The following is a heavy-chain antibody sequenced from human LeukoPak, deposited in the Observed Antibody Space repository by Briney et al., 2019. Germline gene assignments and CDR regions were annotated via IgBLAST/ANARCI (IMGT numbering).Heavy chain of an antibody. CDR2: IIPIFGTA. CDR3: ARGAAAGSYYYYYYMDV. CDR1: GGTFSSYA. V-gene: IGHV1-69*05. D-gene: IGHD6-13*01. Sequence: GASVKVSCKASGGTFSSYAISWVRQAPGRGLEWMGGIIPIFGTANYAQKFQGRVTITTDESTSTAYMELSSLRSEDTAVYYCARGAAAGSYYYYYYMDVWGKGTTVTVSS. J-gene: IGHJ6*03.